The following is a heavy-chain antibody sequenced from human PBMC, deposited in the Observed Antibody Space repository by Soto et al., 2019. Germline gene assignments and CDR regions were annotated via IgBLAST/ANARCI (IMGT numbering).Heavy chain of an antibody. J-gene: IGHJ6*03. CDR1: GYTFTDYY. V-gene: IGHV1-2*02. CDR3: ARDATRGGRPIVPDREV. Sequence: AAVKISCKASGYTFTDYYMHWVRQAPGEGLEWMGWISPMIGGTTYAQKFQGRVTVTRDTSITTAYMDLSSLTSDDTAVYYCARDATRGGRPIVPDREVWGKRTPVTVS. D-gene: IGHD2-2*01. CDR2: ISPMIGGT.